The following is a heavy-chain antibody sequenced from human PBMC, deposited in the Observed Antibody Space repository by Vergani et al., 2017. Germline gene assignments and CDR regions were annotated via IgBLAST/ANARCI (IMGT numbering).Heavy chain of an antibody. J-gene: IGHJ5*02. Sequence: QLQLQESGPGLVKPSATLSLTCSVSGASIRSSNYYWGWIRQPPGKGLGWIASIYYSGSTYYNPSLKSRVTISVDTSKNQFSLKLSSVAAAGTAVSFCARHPTGEGLVKMGGIDPWGQGILVTVSS. CDR3: ARHPTGEGLVKMGGIDP. CDR2: IYYSGST. V-gene: IGHV4-39*01. D-gene: IGHD6-19*01. CDR1: GASIRSSNYY.